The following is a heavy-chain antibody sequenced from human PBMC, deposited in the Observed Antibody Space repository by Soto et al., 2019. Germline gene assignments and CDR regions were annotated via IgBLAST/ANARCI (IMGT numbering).Heavy chain of an antibody. D-gene: IGHD3-16*01. CDR3: ARDRPPKGAFGMDV. V-gene: IGHV4-31*03. CDR2: IYYNGRT. Sequence: SETLSLTCTVSGASITSGDYPWAWIRQHPGKGLEWIGYIYYNGRTHYSSSLKSRVTLSVDTSKNQFSLRLKSVTAADTAVYYCARDRPPKGAFGMDVWGQGXTVTVPS. CDR1: GASITSGDYP. J-gene: IGHJ6*02.